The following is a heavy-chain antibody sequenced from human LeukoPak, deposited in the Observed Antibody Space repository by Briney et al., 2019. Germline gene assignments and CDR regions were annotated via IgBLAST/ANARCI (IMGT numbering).Heavy chain of an antibody. CDR3: ARDRSGRGYETDY. V-gene: IGHV3-7*03. D-gene: IGHD5-12*01. CDR1: GFTFSSYA. CDR2: IKQDGSEK. Sequence: GGSLRLSCAASGFTFSSYAMSWVRQAPGKGLEWVANIKQDGSEKYYVDSVKGRFTISRDNAKNSLYLQMNSLRAEDTAVYYCARDRSGRGYETDYWGQGTLVTVSS. J-gene: IGHJ4*02.